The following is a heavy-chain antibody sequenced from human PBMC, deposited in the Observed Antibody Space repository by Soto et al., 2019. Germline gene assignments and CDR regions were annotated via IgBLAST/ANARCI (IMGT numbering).Heavy chain of an antibody. CDR3: ARGPRKNYYYYGMDV. CDR2: IWYDGSNK. CDR1: GFTFSSYG. Sequence: QVQLVESGGGVVQPGRSLRLSCAASGFTFSSYGMHWVRQAPGKGLEWVAVIWYDGSNKYYADSVKGRFTISRDNSKNTLYLQMTSLRAEDTAVYYCARGPRKNYYYYGMDVWGQGTTVTVSS. J-gene: IGHJ6*02. V-gene: IGHV3-33*01.